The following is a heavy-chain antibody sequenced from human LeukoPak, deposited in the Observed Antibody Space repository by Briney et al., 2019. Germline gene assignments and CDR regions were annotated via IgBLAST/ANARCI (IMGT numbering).Heavy chain of an antibody. V-gene: IGHV4-30-4*01. Sequence: PSQTLSLTCTVSGGSISSGDYYWSWIRQPPGKGLEWIGYIYYSGSTYYNPSLKSRVTISVDTSKNQFSLKLSSVTAADTAVYYCARDPGYYDSSEGNWFDPWGQGTLFTVSS. CDR1: GGSISSGDYY. CDR3: ARDPGYYDSSEGNWFDP. D-gene: IGHD3-22*01. J-gene: IGHJ5*02. CDR2: IYYSGST.